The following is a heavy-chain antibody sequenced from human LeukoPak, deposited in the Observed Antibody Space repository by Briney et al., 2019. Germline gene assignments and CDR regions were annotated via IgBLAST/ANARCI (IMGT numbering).Heavy chain of an antibody. V-gene: IGHV4-38-2*02. CDR1: GYSISSGHY. CDR3: ARDVVPALGGWFDP. Sequence: PSETLSLTCTVSGYSISSGHYWGWIRQPPGKGLEWIGSIYHSGSTYYNPSLKSRVTISVDTSKNQFSLRLSSVTAADTAVYYCARDVVPALGGWFDPWGQGTLVTVSS. J-gene: IGHJ5*02. D-gene: IGHD2-2*01. CDR2: IYHSGST.